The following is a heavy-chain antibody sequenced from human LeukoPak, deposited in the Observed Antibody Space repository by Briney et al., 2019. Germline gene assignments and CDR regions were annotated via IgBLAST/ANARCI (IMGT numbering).Heavy chain of an antibody. J-gene: IGHJ6*02. V-gene: IGHV3-64D*06. CDR2: ISSNGDNT. Sequence: GGSLRLSCSVSGFTFSTYVMHWVRQAPGKGLEYVSAISSNGDNTYYADSVKGRFTISRDNSKNTLYLQMSSLRADDTAVYYCARDLYYYDSSGYYLYYYYYGMDVWGQGTTVTVSS. CDR3: ARDLYYYDSSGYYLYYYYYGMDV. D-gene: IGHD3-22*01. CDR1: GFTFSTYV.